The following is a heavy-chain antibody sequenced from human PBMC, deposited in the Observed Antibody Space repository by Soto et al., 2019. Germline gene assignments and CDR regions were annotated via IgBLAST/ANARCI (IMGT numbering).Heavy chain of an antibody. V-gene: IGHV1-3*01. CDR1: GYTFTSYA. Sequence: ASVKVSCKASGYTFTSYAMHWVRQAPGQRLEWMGWINAGNGSTKYSQKFQGRVTITRDTSASTAYMELSSLRSEDTAVYYCARGHYYDSSAYSYFDYRGQGTLLTVSS. J-gene: IGHJ4*02. CDR2: INAGNGST. CDR3: ARGHYYDSSAYSYFDY. D-gene: IGHD3-22*01.